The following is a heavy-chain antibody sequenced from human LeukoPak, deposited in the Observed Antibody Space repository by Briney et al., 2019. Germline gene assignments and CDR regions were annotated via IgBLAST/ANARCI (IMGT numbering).Heavy chain of an antibody. J-gene: IGHJ6*03. CDR2: IYRSGST. CDR1: GGSISSSHYY. V-gene: IGHV4-39*07. D-gene: IGHD4-17*01. CDR3: ARGTYGYYMDV. Sequence: SETLSLTCTVSGGSISSSHYYWGWLRQPPGKGLEWIGSIYRSGSTFYNPSLKSRVTISLDTSKNQFSLKLSSVTAADTAVYFCARGTYGYYMDVWGKGTTVTVSS.